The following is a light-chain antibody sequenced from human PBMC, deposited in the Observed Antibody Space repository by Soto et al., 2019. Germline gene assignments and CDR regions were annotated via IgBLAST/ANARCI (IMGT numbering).Light chain of an antibody. CDR2: EDS. CDR1: SSDVGGYNF. Sequence: QSALTQPASVFGSPGQSITFSCTGTSSDVGGYNFVSWYQQHPGKAPKLMIYEDSKRPSGVSNRFSGSKSGNTASLTISGLQAEDEADYYCRSFAGSSTFVVFGGGTQLTVL. V-gene: IGLV2-23*02. J-gene: IGLJ2*01. CDR3: RSFAGSSTFVV.